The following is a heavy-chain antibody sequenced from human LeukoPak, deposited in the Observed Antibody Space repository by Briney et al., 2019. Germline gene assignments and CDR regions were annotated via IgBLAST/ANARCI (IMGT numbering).Heavy chain of an antibody. CDR3: AKTTTGYSSGRYPGWPVDY. CDR1: GFTFSSYS. CDR2: IFGSGGST. Sequence: GGSLRLSCAASGFTFSSYSMNWVRQAPGKGLEWVSGIFGSGGSTHYAYSVKGRFTIYRDNSKNTVYLQMNSLRAEDTAVYYCAKTTTGYSSGRYPGWPVDYWGQGTLVTVSS. D-gene: IGHD6-19*01. V-gene: IGHV3-23*01. J-gene: IGHJ4*02.